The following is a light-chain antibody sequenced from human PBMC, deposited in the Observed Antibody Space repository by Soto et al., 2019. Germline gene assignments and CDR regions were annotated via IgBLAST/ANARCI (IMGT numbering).Light chain of an antibody. Sequence: EIVLTQSPAILSMSPGERATLSCRASQSVSSYFAWYQQKPGQAPRLLIYDASNRATGVPARFSGSGSGTNFPFPISSLEPEDFAVYYCQQRRYWPVTFGQGTK. CDR3: QQRRYWPVT. V-gene: IGKV3-11*01. CDR2: DAS. J-gene: IGKJ1*01. CDR1: QSVSSY.